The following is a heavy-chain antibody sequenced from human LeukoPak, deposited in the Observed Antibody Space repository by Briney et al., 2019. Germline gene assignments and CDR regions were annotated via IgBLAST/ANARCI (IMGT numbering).Heavy chain of an antibody. CDR3: ERQITMLVVVINDPFDI. V-gene: IGHV1-18*01. D-gene: IGHD3-22*01. CDR2: INSYNGNT. J-gene: IGHJ3*02. CDR1: GYTFTSYG. Sequence: GASVKVSCKASGYTFTSYGISWVRQAPGQGLEWGGFINSYNGNTNYAQKLQGRVTLTTDTSTSTPYMALRSLRSDDAAVYCCERQITMLVVVINDPFDIWGQGTMVTVSS.